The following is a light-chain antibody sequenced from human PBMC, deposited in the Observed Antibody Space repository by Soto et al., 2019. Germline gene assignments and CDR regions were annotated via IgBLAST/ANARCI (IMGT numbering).Light chain of an antibody. CDR3: QKNENPPIT. V-gene: IGKV1-33*01. CDR2: DAS. Sequence: DIQMTQSPSSLSASVGDRVTITCQASQDINNYLNWYHQKPGKAPKLLIYDASILNTGVPSRFRGSGTGQFFIFPITTLKPEVFATYYCQKNENPPITFGLGTKVKIK. CDR1: QDINNY. J-gene: IGKJ1*01.